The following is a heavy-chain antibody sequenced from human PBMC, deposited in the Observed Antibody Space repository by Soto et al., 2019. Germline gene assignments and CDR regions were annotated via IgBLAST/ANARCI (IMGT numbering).Heavy chain of an antibody. CDR3: AREWEIAAAGNRNWFDP. D-gene: IGHD6-13*01. Sequence: QVQLVESGGGVVQPGRSLRLCCAASGFTFSSYGMHWVRQAPGKGLEWVAVIWYDGSNKYYADSVKGRFTISRDNSKNTLYLQMNSLRAEDTAVYYCAREWEIAAAGNRNWFDPWGQGTLVTVSS. CDR1: GFTFSSYG. J-gene: IGHJ5*02. V-gene: IGHV3-33*01. CDR2: IWYDGSNK.